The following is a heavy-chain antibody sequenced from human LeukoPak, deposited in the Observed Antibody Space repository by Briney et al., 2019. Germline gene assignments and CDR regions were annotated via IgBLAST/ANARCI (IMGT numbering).Heavy chain of an antibody. CDR3: ARDPTAFLAAPPPAPYDY. CDR1: GFTFSSYG. Sequence: PGRSLRLSCAASGFTFSSYGMHWVRQAPGKGLEWVAVISYDGSNKYYADSVKGRFTISRDNSKNTLYLQMNSLRAEDTAVYYCARDPTAFLAAPPPAPYDYWGQGTLVTVSS. D-gene: IGHD6-6*01. V-gene: IGHV3-30*03. J-gene: IGHJ4*02. CDR2: ISYDGSNK.